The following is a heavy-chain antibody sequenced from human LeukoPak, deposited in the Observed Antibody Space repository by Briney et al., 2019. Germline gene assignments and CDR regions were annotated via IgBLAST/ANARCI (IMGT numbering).Heavy chain of an antibody. V-gene: IGHV4-4*07. D-gene: IGHD2-2*01. CDR1: GGSISSYY. CDR3: ARDIVVVPAAGVVYYYGMDV. CDR2: IYTSGST. Sequence: SETLSLTCTVSGGSISSYYWSWIRQPARKGLEWIGRIYTSGSTNYNPSLKSRVTMSVDTSKNQFSLKLSSVTAADTAVYYRARDIVVVPAAGVVYYYGMDVWGQGTTVTVSS. J-gene: IGHJ6*02.